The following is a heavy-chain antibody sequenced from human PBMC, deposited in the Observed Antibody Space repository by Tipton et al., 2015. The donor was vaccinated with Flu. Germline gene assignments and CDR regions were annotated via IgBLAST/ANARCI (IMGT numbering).Heavy chain of an antibody. V-gene: IGHV3-33*01. Sequence: QLVQSGGGVVQPGRSLRLSCAASGFIFSTYGMHWVRQAPGKGLEWVAVIWYDGSNKYYADSVKGRFTISRDNSKNTVYLQMNSLRDEDTAVYYCARTQGDSGSYYSHFDYWGQGTLVTVSS. CDR1: GFIFSTYG. CDR3: ARTQGDSGSYYSHFDY. D-gene: IGHD1-26*01. J-gene: IGHJ4*02. CDR2: IWYDGSNK.